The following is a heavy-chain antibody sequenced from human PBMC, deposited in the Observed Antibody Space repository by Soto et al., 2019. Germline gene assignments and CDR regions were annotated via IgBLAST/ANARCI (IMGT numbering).Heavy chain of an antibody. CDR3: VRYPRSVGGSYRPDY. CDR2: INSDGSIT. CDR1: GFTFSSYW. V-gene: IGHV3-74*01. J-gene: IGHJ4*02. Sequence: PGGSLRLSCAASGFTFSSYWMHWVRQVPEKWLVWVSRINSDGSITNYADAVKGRFTFSRDNVKNTLYLQMNSLRAEDTAVYYCVRYPRSVGGSYRPDYWGQGTLVTVSS. D-gene: IGHD3-16*02.